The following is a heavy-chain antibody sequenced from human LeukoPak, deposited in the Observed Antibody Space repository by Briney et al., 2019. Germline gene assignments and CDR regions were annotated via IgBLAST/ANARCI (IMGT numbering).Heavy chain of an antibody. CDR1: GFTIGPYA. J-gene: IGHJ6*02. V-gene: IGHV3-43*02. CDR3: ATWAFYHNLDV. D-gene: IGHD2/OR15-2a*01. CDR2: IKADGSGT. Sequence: GGSLRLSCAASGFTIGPYAMYWVRQGPGRGLEWDSVIKADGSGTFYADSVRGRFTTSRDNSKNSLYLQMNSLTSEDTALYYCATWAFYHNLDVWGQGTTVIVSS.